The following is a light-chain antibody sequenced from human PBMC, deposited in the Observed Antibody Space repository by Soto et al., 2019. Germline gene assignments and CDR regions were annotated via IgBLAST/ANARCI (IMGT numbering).Light chain of an antibody. Sequence: QSALTQPASVSGSPGQSITISCTGTTSDVGGYNYVSWYQQHPGKVPKLIIYDVTDRPSGVSNRFSGSKSGNTASLTISGLQAEDEAAYYCSSYTTRATRIFGGGTKLTVL. CDR3: SSYTTRATRI. CDR2: DVT. CDR1: TSDVGGYNY. J-gene: IGLJ2*01. V-gene: IGLV2-14*03.